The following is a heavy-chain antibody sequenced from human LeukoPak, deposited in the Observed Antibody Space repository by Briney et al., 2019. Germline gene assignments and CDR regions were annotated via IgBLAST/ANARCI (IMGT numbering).Heavy chain of an antibody. D-gene: IGHD3-10*01. CDR2: TYYRSKWYN. V-gene: IGHV6-1*01. CDR1: GDSVSSNSAA. Sequence: SQTLSLTCAISGDSVSSNSAAWNWIRQSPSRGLEWLGRTYYRSKWYNDYAVSVKSRITIKPDTSKNQFSLQLNSVTPEDTAVYYCARHKEGIMVRGLITKKERAYRWFDPWGQGTLVTVSS. CDR3: ARHKEGIMVRGLITKKERAYRWFDP. J-gene: IGHJ5*02.